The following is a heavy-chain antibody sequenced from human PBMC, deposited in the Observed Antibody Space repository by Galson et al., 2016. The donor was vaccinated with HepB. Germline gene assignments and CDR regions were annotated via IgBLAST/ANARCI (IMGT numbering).Heavy chain of an antibody. CDR1: GLSFSGYF. Sequence: SLRLSCAASGLSFSGYFMTWVRQAPGKGLEWVAADSMDGRRKFYADSVKGRFTISRDNSNSMLFLQMSSLRADDTAVYYCARRHEYCPPVGCSVDYWGQGTLVSVSS. CDR2: DSMDGRRK. CDR3: ARRHEYCPPVGCSVDY. D-gene: IGHD2/OR15-2a*01. V-gene: IGHV3-30*03. J-gene: IGHJ4*02.